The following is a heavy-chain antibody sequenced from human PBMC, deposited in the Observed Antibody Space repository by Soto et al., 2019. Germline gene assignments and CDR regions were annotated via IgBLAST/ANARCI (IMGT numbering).Heavy chain of an antibody. J-gene: IGHJ5*02. CDR3: ARNTKHYDSSGYYYRPGWFDP. V-gene: IGHV4-34*01. D-gene: IGHD3-22*01. Sequence: QVQLQQWGAGLLKPSETLSLTCAVYGGSFSGYYWSWIRQPPGKGLEWIGEINHSGSTNYNPSLKSRVNISVDTSKNQFPLKLSSVTGADTAVYYWARNTKHYDSSGYYYRPGWFDPWGQGTLVTVSS. CDR1: GGSFSGYY. CDR2: INHSGST.